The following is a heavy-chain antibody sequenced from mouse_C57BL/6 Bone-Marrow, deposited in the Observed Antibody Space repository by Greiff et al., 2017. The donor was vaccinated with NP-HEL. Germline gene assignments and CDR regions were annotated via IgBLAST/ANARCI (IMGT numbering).Heavy chain of an antibody. CDR2: INPNNGGT. CDR3: ARVKTALAMDY. Sequence: EVQLQQSGPELVKPGASVKISCKASGYTFTDYYMNWVKQSHGKSLEWIGDINPNNGGTSYNQKFKGKATLTVDKSSSTAYMERRSLTSEDSAVYYCARVKTALAMDYWGQGTSVTVSS. CDR1: GYTFTDYY. V-gene: IGHV1-26*01. D-gene: IGHD3-2*01. J-gene: IGHJ4*01.